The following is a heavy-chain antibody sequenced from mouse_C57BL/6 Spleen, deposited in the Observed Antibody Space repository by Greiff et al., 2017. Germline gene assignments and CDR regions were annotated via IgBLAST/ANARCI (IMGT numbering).Heavy chain of an antibody. CDR1: GYTFTSYW. J-gene: IGHJ4*01. Sequence: QVQLQQPGAELVKPGASVKMSCKASGYTFTSYWITWVKQRPGQGLEWIGDIYPGSGSTNYNEKFKSKATLTVDTSSSTAYMQLSSLTSEDSAVYYCASPSYSNSYYYAMDYWGQGTSVTVSS. CDR3: ASPSYSNSYYYAMDY. V-gene: IGHV1-55*01. D-gene: IGHD2-5*01. CDR2: IYPGSGST.